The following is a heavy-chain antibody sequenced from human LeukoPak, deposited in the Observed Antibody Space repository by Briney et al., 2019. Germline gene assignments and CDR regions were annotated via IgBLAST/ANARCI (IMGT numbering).Heavy chain of an antibody. CDR3: ARDPTGDYFDY. CDR2: INSDGSST. V-gene: IGHV3-74*01. D-gene: IGHD1-14*01. J-gene: IGHJ4*02. CDR1: GFTFSSYW. Sequence: SCTASGFTFSSYWMHWVRQAPGKGLVWVSRINSDGSSTSYADSVKGRFTISRDNAKNTLYLQMNSLRAEDTAVYYCARDPTGDYFDYWGQGTLVTVSS.